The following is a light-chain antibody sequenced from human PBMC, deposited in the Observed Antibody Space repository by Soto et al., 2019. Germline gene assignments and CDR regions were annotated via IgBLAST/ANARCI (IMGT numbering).Light chain of an antibody. Sequence: QAVVTQESSLTVSPGGTVTRPCGSSTGAVTSAHYPYWFQQKPGQSPRTLLYDTNNKHSWTPPGFSGSLLGGKAALPLSGARSDDGAEYYCLLSYSGARVFGGGTKVTVL. CDR1: TGAVTSAHY. CDR2: DTN. V-gene: IGLV7-46*01. J-gene: IGLJ3*02. CDR3: LLSYSGARV.